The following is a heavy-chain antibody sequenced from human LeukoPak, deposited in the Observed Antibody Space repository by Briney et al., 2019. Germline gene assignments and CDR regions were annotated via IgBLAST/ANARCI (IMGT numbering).Heavy chain of an antibody. Sequence: PGGSLRLSCAASGFTFTSYAMSWVRQAPGKGLEWVSAISGIGGSTYYADSVKGRFTISRDNSKNTLYLQMNSLRAEDTAVYYCAKDRRYSSGYFDYWGQGTLVTVSS. CDR2: ISGIGGST. CDR1: GFTFTSYA. J-gene: IGHJ4*02. V-gene: IGHV3-23*01. CDR3: AKDRRYSSGYFDY. D-gene: IGHD6-19*01.